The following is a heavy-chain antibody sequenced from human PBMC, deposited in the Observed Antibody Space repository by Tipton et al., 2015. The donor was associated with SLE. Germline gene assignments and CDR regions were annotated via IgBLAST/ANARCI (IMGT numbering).Heavy chain of an antibody. CDR1: GGSISTFY. D-gene: IGHD1-1*01. CDR2: IFYSDNT. CDR3: ARDRTGGAGFDY. J-gene: IGHJ4*02. V-gene: IGHV4-59*01. Sequence: TLSLTCTVSGGSISTFYWTWIRQPPGKGLEWIGYIFYSDNTNYNPSLKSRVTISVDTSKKQFSLKLSSVTAADTAVYYCARDRTGGAGFDYWGQGTLVTVSS.